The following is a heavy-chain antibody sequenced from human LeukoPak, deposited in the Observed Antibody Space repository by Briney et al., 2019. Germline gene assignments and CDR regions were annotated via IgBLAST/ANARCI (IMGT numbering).Heavy chain of an antibody. J-gene: IGHJ4*02. CDR3: ARDPHPPPTFFDY. Sequence: ASVKVSCKASGYTFTSYAMHWVRQAPGQRLGWMGWINAGNGNTKYSQKFQGRVTITRDTSASTAYMELSSLRSEDTAVYYCARDPHPPPTFFDYWGQGTLVTVFS. CDR2: INAGNGNT. CDR1: GYTFTSYA. V-gene: IGHV1-3*01.